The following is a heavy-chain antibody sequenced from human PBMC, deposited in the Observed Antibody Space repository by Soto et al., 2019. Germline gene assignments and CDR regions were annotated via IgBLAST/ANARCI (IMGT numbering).Heavy chain of an antibody. D-gene: IGHD2-15*01. Sequence: ASVKVSCKASGYTFTSYGISWVRQAPGQGLEWMGRISPNDGNTSYAQTFQGRVTITADESTSTAYMELSSLRFDDTAVYFCSRYRHCSGDSCNYYYIMDVWGQGTTVTVSS. CDR1: GYTFTSYG. CDR3: SRYRHCSGDSCNYYYIMDV. J-gene: IGHJ6*02. V-gene: IGHV1-18*01. CDR2: ISPNDGNT.